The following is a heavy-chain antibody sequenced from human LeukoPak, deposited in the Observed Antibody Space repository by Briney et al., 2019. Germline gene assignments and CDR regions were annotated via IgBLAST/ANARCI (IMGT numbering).Heavy chain of an antibody. CDR2: IKQDGSEK. D-gene: IGHD3-22*01. CDR1: GFTFSRYW. V-gene: IGHV3-7*01. Sequence: GGSLRLSCAASGFTFSRYWMSWVRRTPEKGLEWVANIKQDGSEKYYVDSVKGRFTISRDNAKNSLYLQMNSLRAEDTAVYYCASDSSGFDYWGQGTLVTVSS. CDR3: ASDSSGFDY. J-gene: IGHJ4*02.